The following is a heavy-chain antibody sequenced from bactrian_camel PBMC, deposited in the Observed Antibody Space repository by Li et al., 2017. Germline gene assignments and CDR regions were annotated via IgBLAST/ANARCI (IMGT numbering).Heavy chain of an antibody. V-gene: IGHV3S53*01. CDR2: ISSDGST. J-gene: IGHJ7*01. D-gene: IGHD3*01. CDR1: GYSFSNRC. Sequence: HVQLVESGGGSVQAGGSLRLSCVASGYSFSNRCTGWFRQAPGKEREGVAAISSDGSTSYSDSVKGRFTISRDNAKTTLYLQMNRLKPEDTATYYCAADRAQPPGGCATVLFIMNYDIDYWGKGPQVIVS.